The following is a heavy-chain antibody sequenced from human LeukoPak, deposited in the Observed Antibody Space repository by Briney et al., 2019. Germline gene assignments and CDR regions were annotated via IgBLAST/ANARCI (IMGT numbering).Heavy chain of an antibody. CDR3: ARAWSVSYDILTGRKGGDY. V-gene: IGHV1-46*01. D-gene: IGHD3-9*01. J-gene: IGHJ4*02. CDR1: GYTFTSYY. CDR2: INPSGGST. Sequence: GASVTVSCKASGYTFTSYYMHWVRQAPGQGLEWMGIINPSGGSTSYAQKFQGRVTMTRDTSTSTVYMELSSLRSEDTAVYYCARAWSVSYDILTGRKGGDYWGQGTLVTVSS.